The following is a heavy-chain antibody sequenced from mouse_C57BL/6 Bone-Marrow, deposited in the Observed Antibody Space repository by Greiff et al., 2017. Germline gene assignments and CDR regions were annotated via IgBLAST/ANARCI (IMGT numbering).Heavy chain of an antibody. Sequence: EVQLQQPGAELVKPGASVKLSCTASGFNIKDYYIHWVKQRTEQGLEWIGRIDPEDGETKYAPKFQDKATITADTSPNTAYLQLSSLTSEDTAVYYCTRSLIYYGTNYWGQGTTLTVSS. CDR3: TRSLIYYGTNY. D-gene: IGHD1-1*01. CDR2: IDPEDGET. CDR1: GFNIKDYY. J-gene: IGHJ2*01. V-gene: IGHV14-2*01.